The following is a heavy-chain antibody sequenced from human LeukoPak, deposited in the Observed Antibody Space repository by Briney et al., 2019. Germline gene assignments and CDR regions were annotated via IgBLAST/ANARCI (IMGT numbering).Heavy chain of an antibody. V-gene: IGHV3-9*01. J-gene: IGHJ4*02. CDR3: ARDWRDGYNKVFDW. CDR1: GFTFDDYA. D-gene: IGHD5-24*01. CDR2: ISWNSGRI. Sequence: GGSLRLSCAASGFTFDDYAMHWVRQAPGKGLEWVSGISWNSGRIGYADSVGGRFTISRDNAKNSLYLQMNSLGVEDTAVYFCARDWRDGYNKVFDWWGQGTLVAVSS.